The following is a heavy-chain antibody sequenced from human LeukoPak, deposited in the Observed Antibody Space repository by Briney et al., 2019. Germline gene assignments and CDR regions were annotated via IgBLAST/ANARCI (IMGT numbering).Heavy chain of an antibody. Sequence: GRSLRLSCAASGFTFDDYAMHWVRQAPGKGLEWVSGISWNSGSIGCADSVKGRFTISRDNAKNSLYLQMNSLRAEDTALYYCAKDMETGTTFAFDIWGQGTMVTVSS. V-gene: IGHV3-9*01. J-gene: IGHJ3*02. D-gene: IGHD1-1*01. CDR1: GFTFDDYA. CDR2: ISWNSGSI. CDR3: AKDMETGTTFAFDI.